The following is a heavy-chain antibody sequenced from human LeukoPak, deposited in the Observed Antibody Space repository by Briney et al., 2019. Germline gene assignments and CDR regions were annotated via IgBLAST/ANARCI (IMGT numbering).Heavy chain of an antibody. CDR3: ARDAFIAATHGWSDY. J-gene: IGHJ4*02. D-gene: IGHD6-6*01. Sequence: ASVTVPCKASGYTFTGYYMHWVRQAPGQGLEWMGWINPNSGGTNYAQKFQGRVTMPRDTTISTAYMELSRLRSDDTAVYYCARDAFIAATHGWSDYWGQGTLVTVSS. CDR1: GYTFTGYY. CDR2: INPNSGGT. V-gene: IGHV1-2*02.